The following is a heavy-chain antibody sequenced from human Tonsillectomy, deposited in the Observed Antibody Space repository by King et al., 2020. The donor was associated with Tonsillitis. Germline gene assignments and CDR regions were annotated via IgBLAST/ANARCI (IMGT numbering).Heavy chain of an antibody. V-gene: IGHV1-46*03. Sequence: QLVQSGAEVKKPGASVKVSCKASGYTFTSYYMHWVRQAPGQGLEWMGIINPSGGSTSYAQKFQGRVTMTRDTSTSTVYMELSSLRSEDTDVYYCARMLGYCSGGSCPDYYGMDVWGQGTTVTVSS. J-gene: IGHJ6*02. CDR3: ARMLGYCSGGSCPDYYGMDV. CDR1: GYTFTSYY. CDR2: INPSGGST. D-gene: IGHD2-15*01.